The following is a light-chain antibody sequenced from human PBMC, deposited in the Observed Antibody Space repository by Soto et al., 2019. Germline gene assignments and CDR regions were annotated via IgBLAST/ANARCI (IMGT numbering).Light chain of an antibody. CDR2: KAS. Sequence: DIQMTQSPSTLSASVGDRVTITCRASQSISSWLAWHQQKPGKAPNLLIYKASSLESGVPSRFSGSGSGTEFTLSISSLQPDVFATYYCQQYNSYSTFGPGTKVDIK. V-gene: IGKV1-5*03. CDR1: QSISSW. CDR3: QQYNSYST. J-gene: IGKJ3*01.